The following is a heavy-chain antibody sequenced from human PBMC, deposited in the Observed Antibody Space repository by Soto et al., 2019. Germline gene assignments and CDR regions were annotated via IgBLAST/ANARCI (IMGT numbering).Heavy chain of an antibody. J-gene: IGHJ4*02. V-gene: IGHV3-73*01. D-gene: IGHD3-10*01. CDR3: TRLISAAQDY. Sequence: GGSLRLSCVATGFVFKDSSIHWVRQASGKGLEWVGRIRDRAYNYATAYTASVKGRFTISRDDSTNTAYLQMNSLRTEDTAIYYCTRLISAAQDYWGQGTLVTVSS. CDR2: IRDRAYNYAT. CDR1: GFVFKDSS.